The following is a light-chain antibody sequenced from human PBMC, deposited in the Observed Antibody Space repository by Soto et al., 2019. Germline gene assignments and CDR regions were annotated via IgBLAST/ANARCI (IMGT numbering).Light chain of an antibody. CDR1: QGISNY. CDR3: QKYNSPPRT. Sequence: DIQMTQSPPSLSASVGDRATITCRASQGISNYLAWYQQKPGELPKLVIYAASILQTGVPSRFSGSGSGTDFSLTISSLQPEDVATYFCQKYNSPPRTFGQGTKVELK. CDR2: AAS. V-gene: IGKV1-27*01. J-gene: IGKJ1*01.